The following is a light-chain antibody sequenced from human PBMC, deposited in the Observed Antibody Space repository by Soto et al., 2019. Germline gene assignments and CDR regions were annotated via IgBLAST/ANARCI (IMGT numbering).Light chain of an antibody. V-gene: IGKV1-5*01. CDR1: QSISTY. J-gene: IGKJ1*01. Sequence: DIQMTQSPSTLSASVGDRVTITCRASQSISTYLAWYQQKPGKAPKLLIYGASSLDGGVPSRFSGSGSGTEFTLTINSLQPDDFAAYFCQHYNSYSGTFGQGTKV. CDR2: GAS. CDR3: QHYNSYSGT.